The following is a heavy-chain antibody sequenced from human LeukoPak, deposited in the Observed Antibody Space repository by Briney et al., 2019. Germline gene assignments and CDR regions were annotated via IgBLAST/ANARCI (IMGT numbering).Heavy chain of an antibody. CDR2: ISYDGSNK. CDR1: GFTFSSYA. D-gene: IGHD3-9*01. Sequence: GGSLRLSCAASGFTFSSYAMHWVRQAPGKGLEWVAVISYDGSNKYYADSVKGRFTISRDNSKNTLYLQMNSLRAEDTAVYYCAREYDILTGYTSWYFDLWGRGTLVTVSS. J-gene: IGHJ2*01. V-gene: IGHV3-30-3*01. CDR3: AREYDILTGYTSWYFDL.